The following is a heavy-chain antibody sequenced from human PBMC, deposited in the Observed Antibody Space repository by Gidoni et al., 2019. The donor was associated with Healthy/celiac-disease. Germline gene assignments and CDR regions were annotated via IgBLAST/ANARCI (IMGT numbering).Heavy chain of an antibody. J-gene: IGHJ6*02. D-gene: IGHD3-16*01. CDR3: ARDSGARNDVWVEYYYGMDV. V-gene: IGHV1-2*02. CDR1: GYTFNGSY. CDR2: INPNRCGT. Sequence: QVQLVQSGAEVKKPGASVKVSCKASGYTFNGSYMPWVRQAPGQGLEWMGWINPNRCGTNYAQKFQGRVTMTRDTSISTAYMELSRLRSDDTAVYYCARDSGARNDVWVEYYYGMDVWGQGTTVTVSS.